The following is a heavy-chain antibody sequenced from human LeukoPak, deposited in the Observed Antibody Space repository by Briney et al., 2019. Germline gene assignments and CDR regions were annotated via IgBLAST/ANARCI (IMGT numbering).Heavy chain of an antibody. CDR1: GFTFSSYG. Sequence: GGSLRLSCAASGFTFSSYGMHWVRQAPGKGLEWVAFIRYDGSNKYYADSVKGRFTISRDNSKNTLYLQMNSLRAEDTAVYYCAKDRGRFLEWLFIDYWGQGTLVTVSS. D-gene: IGHD3-3*01. J-gene: IGHJ4*02. CDR2: IRYDGSNK. V-gene: IGHV3-30*02. CDR3: AKDRGRFLEWLFIDY.